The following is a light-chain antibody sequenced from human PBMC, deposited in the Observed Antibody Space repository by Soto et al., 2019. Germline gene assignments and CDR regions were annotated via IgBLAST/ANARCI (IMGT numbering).Light chain of an antibody. CDR2: GAS. J-gene: IGKJ1*01. CDR3: QQYNNWPRT. CDR1: ENVRTF. V-gene: IGKV3-20*01. Sequence: EIVLTQSPGTLSFSPGERATLSCRASENVRTFVDWYQQKPGQAPRLLIYGASSRATGIPDRFSGRGSGTDFTLTISRLEPEDFAVYYCQQYNNWPRTFGQGTKVDIK.